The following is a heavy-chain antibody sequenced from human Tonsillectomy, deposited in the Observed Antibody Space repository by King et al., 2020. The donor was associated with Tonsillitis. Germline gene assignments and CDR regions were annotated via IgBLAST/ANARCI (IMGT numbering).Heavy chain of an antibody. J-gene: IGHJ4*02. CDR2: IYYSGST. V-gene: IGHV4-31*03. D-gene: IGHD3-9*01. CDR3: AGGSHDIFTGRLGDY. Sequence: VQLQESGPGLVKPSQTLSLTCTVSGGSISSGGYYWSWIRQHPGKGLEWIGYIYYSGSTYYNPSLKSRVTISVDTSKNQFSLKLSSVTAADTAVYYCAGGSHDIFTGRLGDYGGQGTLVPVSS. CDR1: GGSISSGGYY.